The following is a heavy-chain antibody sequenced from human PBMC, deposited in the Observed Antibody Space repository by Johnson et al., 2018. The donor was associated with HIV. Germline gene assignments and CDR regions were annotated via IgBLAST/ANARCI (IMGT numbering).Heavy chain of an antibody. CDR3: ASEYSYGSHDAFDI. D-gene: IGHD5-18*01. V-gene: IGHV3-20*04. CDR2: MNWNGGSR. CDR1: GFIFDDYG. J-gene: IGHJ3*02. Sequence: EVQLVESGGGVVRPGGSLRLSCAASGFIFDDYGMSWVRKAPGKGLEWVSGMNWNGGSRGYGDSVKGRFTISRDNSKNTLYLQMNSLRAEDTAVYYCASEYSYGSHDAFDIWGQGTMVTVSS.